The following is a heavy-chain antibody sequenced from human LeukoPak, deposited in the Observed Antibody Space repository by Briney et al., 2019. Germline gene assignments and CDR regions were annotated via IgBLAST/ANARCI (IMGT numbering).Heavy chain of an antibody. CDR2: ISSSSSYI. V-gene: IGHV3-21*01. D-gene: IGHD2-21*01. CDR3: ARDPCGGDCYSSHFDY. CDR1: GFTFDDYA. Sequence: GRSLRLSCAASGFTFDDYAMHWVRQAPGKGLEWVSSISSSSSYIYYADSVKGRFTISRDNAKNSLYLQMNSLRAEDTAVYYCARDPCGGDCYSSHFDYWGQGTLVTVSS. J-gene: IGHJ4*02.